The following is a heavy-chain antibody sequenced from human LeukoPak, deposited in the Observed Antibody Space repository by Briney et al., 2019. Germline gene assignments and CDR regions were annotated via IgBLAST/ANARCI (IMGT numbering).Heavy chain of an antibody. CDR3: ARGNYDGYYFDY. D-gene: IGHD4-23*01. CDR2: MNPNSGDT. V-gene: IGHV1-8*01. Sequence: GASVKVSCKAYGYTFIGHDINLVRQATGRGLEWMGWMNPNSGDTGYAQKFQGRVIMTKNTSISTAYLELSSLRPENTAVYYCARGNYDGYYFDYWSQGTLVTVSS. J-gene: IGHJ4*02. CDR1: GYTFIGHD.